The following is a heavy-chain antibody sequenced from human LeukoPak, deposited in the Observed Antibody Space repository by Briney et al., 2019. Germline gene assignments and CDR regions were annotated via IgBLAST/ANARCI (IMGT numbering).Heavy chain of an antibody. J-gene: IGHJ3*02. CDR3: ASRMIVVVWPQRGDAFDI. CDR1: GFTVSSNY. D-gene: IGHD3-22*01. CDR2: IYSGGNT. V-gene: IGHV3-53*01. Sequence: PGGSLRLSCAASGFTVSSNYMSWVRQAPGKGLEWVSVIYSGGNTYYADSVKGRFTISRDNSKNTLYLQMNSLSAEDAAVYYCASRMIVVVWPQRGDAFDIWGQGTMVTVSS.